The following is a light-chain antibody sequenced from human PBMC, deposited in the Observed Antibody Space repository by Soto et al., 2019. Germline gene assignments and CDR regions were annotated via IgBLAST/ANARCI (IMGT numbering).Light chain of an antibody. CDR1: QRVSNN. Sequence: ILMTQSPATLSVSPGERATLSCRASQRVSNNLAWYQQKLGQAPRLLIYDASTRATAIPARFSGSGSGTEFTLTISGLQSEDFAVYYCQQYNNWPPWTFGQGTKVEIK. V-gene: IGKV3-15*01. CDR2: DAS. J-gene: IGKJ1*01. CDR3: QQYNNWPPWT.